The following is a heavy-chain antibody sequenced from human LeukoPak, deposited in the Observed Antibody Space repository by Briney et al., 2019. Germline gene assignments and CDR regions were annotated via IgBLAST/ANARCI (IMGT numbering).Heavy chain of an antibody. D-gene: IGHD2-15*01. Sequence: GGSLRLSCAASGFSFITHNMNWVRQAPGKGLEWISYISGSGEAIFYADSVQGRFTISRDNAKNSIYLQMNTLRAEDTAVYYCARTYGSGSLDYGGQGTLVTVSS. CDR3: ARTYGSGSLDY. CDR2: ISGSGEAI. J-gene: IGHJ4*02. V-gene: IGHV3-48*01. CDR1: GFSFITHN.